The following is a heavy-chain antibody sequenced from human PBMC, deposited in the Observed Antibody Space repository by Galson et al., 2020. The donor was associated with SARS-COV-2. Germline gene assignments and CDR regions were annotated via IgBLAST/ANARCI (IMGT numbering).Heavy chain of an antibody. J-gene: IGHJ4*02. CDR3: VRWVYRDNSDY. CDR1: GFTFSSYN. CDR2: ISRSSRTI. Sequence: GGSLRLSCAASGFTFSSYNMNWVRQAPGKGLEWLSYISRSSRTIYYADSVKGRFTISRDNAKNSLYLQMNSLRAEDTAVYYCVRWVYRDNSDYWGQGTPVTVSS. V-gene: IGHV3-48*04. D-gene: IGHD1-1*01.